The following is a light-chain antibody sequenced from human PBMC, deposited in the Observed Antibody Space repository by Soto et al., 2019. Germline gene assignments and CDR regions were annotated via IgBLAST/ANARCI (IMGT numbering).Light chain of an antibody. CDR1: SSDVGDYKY. CDR2: EVT. CDR3: SSYAGSSTHV. J-gene: IGLJ1*01. Sequence: SVLAQPPSASGSPGQSVTISCTGTSSDVGDYKYVSWYQQHPDKAPKLMIYEVTERPSGVPDRFSGSKSGNTASLTVSGLQAEDEAHYYCSSYAGSSTHVFGTGTKVTVL. V-gene: IGLV2-8*01.